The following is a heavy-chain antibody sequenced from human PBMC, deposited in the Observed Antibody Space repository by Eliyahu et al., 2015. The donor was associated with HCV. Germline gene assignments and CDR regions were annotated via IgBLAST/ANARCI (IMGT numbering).Heavy chain of an antibody. CDR2: IIPTFGST. CDR1: GGTFSDYA. D-gene: IGHD5-12*01. J-gene: IGHJ4*02. CDR3: ARGTRTNIVATYLAY. V-gene: IGHV1-69*06. Sequence: QVQLVQSGAEVKKPGSSXXVXCQASGGTFSDYAISWXRXAPGQGLEWLGGIIPTFGSTSYKENFRGRLTFTADKSTNTAYMELSGLTSEDTAVYYCARGTRTNIVATYLAYWGQGTLVTVSS.